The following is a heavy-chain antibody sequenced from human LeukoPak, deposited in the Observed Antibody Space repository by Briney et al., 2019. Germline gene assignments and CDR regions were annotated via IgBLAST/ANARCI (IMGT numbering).Heavy chain of an antibody. J-gene: IGHJ4*02. CDR1: GFTVSSNY. D-gene: IGHD3-10*01. CDR3: ARDYRYGSGSYHNY. Sequence: PGGSLRLSCAASGFTVSSNYMSWVRQAPGKGLEWVSVIYSGGSTYYSDSVKGRFTIFRHKSKKTMYLQMNSLRAEDTAVYYCARDYRYGSGSYHNYWGQGTLVTVSS. CDR2: IYSGGST. V-gene: IGHV3-53*04.